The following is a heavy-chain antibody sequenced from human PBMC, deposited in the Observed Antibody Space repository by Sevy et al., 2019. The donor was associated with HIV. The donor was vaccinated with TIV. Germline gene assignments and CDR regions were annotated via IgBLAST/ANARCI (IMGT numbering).Heavy chain of an antibody. D-gene: IGHD6-25*01. Sequence: GGSLRLSCAASGFTFSSYAMHWVRQAPGKGLEWVAVISYDGSNKYYADSVKGRFTISRDNSKNTLYLQMNSLRAEDTAVYYCARDVGGTRGSWFDAWGQGTLVTVSS. CDR3: ARDVGGTRGSWFDA. V-gene: IGHV3-30*04. J-gene: IGHJ5*02. CDR1: GFTFSSYA. CDR2: ISYDGSNK.